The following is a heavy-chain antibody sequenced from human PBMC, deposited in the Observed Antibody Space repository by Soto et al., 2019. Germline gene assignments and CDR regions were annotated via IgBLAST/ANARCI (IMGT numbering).Heavy chain of an antibody. CDR1: GGSISSGGYY. D-gene: IGHD3-10*01. CDR3: ATRRRVVREFDP. CDR2: IYYSGST. V-gene: IGHV4-31*03. Sequence: QVQLQESGPGLVKPSQTLSLTCTVSGGSISSGGYYWSWIRQHPGKGLEWSGYIYYSGSTYYNPSLKRRVTISGDTSKNQFSPELSSVTAADTAVYYCATRRRVVREFDPWGQGTLVTVSS. J-gene: IGHJ5*02.